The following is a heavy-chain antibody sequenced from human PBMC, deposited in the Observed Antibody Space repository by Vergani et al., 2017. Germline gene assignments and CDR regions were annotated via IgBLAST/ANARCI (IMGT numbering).Heavy chain of an antibody. CDR3: AREDPGYNYYYYGMDV. CDR1: GFTFSSYG. J-gene: IGHJ6*02. D-gene: IGHD5-12*01. Sequence: QVQLVESGGGVVQPGGSLRLSCAASGFTFSSYGMHWVRQAPGKGLEWVAFIRYDGSNKYYADSVKGRFTISRDNSKNTLYLQMNSLRAEDTAVYYCAREDPGYNYYYYGMDVWGQGTTVTVSS. V-gene: IGHV3-30*02. CDR2: IRYDGSNK.